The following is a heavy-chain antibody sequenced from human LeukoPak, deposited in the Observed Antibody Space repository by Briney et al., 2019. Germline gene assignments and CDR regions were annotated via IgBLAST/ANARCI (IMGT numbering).Heavy chain of an antibody. CDR1: GFTFSGYA. CDR3: VRDFTYYYGSGSYVDY. D-gene: IGHD3-10*01. V-gene: IGHV3-64D*06. CDR2: ISGNGGST. Sequence: QPGGSLRLSCSASGFTFSGYAMYWVRQAPGKGLEYVSAISGNGGSTYYADSVKGRFTISRDNSKNTLYLQMSSLRAEDTAVYYCVRDFTYYYGSGSYVDYWGQGTLVTVSS. J-gene: IGHJ4*02.